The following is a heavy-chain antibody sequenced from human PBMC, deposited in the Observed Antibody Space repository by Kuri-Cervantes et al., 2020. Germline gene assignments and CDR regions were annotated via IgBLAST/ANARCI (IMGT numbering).Heavy chain of an antibody. CDR1: GYTFTSYG. J-gene: IGHJ5*02. Sequence: ASVKVSCKASGYTFTSYGISWVRQAPGQGLEWMGWISAYNGSTNYAQKLQGRVTMTTDTSTSTAYMELRSLRSDDTAVYYCARVWSYYYDSSGYLWFDPWGQGTLVTVSS. V-gene: IGHV1-18*01. CDR3: ARVWSYYYDSSGYLWFDP. D-gene: IGHD3-22*01. CDR2: ISAYNGST.